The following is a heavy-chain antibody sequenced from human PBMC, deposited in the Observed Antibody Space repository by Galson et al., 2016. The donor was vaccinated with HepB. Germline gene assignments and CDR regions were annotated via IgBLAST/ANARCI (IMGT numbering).Heavy chain of an antibody. CDR2: IIPIFGSA. D-gene: IGHD1-1*01. CDR3: ATGLETGLNRFYYVMVV. V-gene: IGHV1-69*06. Sequence: SVKVSCKASGVTFNNSGISWVRQAPGQGLEWMGGIIPIFGSANYAQKFQGRVTITADKSTSTAYLEVSSLRSEDTAIYYCATGLETGLNRFYYVMVVWGQGTTVTVSS. J-gene: IGHJ6*02. CDR1: GVTFNNSG.